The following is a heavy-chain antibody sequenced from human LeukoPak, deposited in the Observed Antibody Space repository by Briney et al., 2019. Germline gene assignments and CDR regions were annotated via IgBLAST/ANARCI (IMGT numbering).Heavy chain of an antibody. D-gene: IGHD2-15*01. Sequence: SETLSLTCTVSGGSINNYYWSWIRQPAGKGLEWVGRIYTRGSTNYNPSLKSRVTMSVDTSKNQFSLKLSSVTAADTAVYYCARGRYCSADICSGGDAFDIWGQGTVVSVSS. CDR3: ARGRYCSADICSGGDAFDI. V-gene: IGHV4-4*07. J-gene: IGHJ3*02. CDR1: GGSINNYY. CDR2: IYTRGST.